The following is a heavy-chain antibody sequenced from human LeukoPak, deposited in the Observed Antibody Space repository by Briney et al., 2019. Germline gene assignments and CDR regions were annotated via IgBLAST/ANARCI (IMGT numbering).Heavy chain of an antibody. CDR1: GGSFSGYY. CDR3: ARESAVVAAPLVDY. V-gene: IGHV4-34*01. Sequence: KSSETLSLTCAVYGGSFSGYYWSWIRQPPGKGLEWIGEINHSGSTNYNPSLKSRVTISVDTSKNQFSLKLSSVTAADTAVYYCARESAVVAAPLVDYWGQGTLVTVSS. J-gene: IGHJ4*02. D-gene: IGHD2-15*01. CDR2: INHSGST.